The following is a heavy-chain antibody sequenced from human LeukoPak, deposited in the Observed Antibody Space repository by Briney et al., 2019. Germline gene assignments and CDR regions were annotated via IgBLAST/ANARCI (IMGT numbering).Heavy chain of an antibody. V-gene: IGHV3-23*01. D-gene: IGHD6-19*01. Sequence: GGSLRLSCAASGFTFSSYGMSWVRQAPGKGLEWVSAISGSGGSTYYADSVKGRFTISRDNSKNTLYLQMNSLRAEDTAVYYCARDFFRGYSSGWYGLFDYWGQGTLVTVSS. CDR1: GFTFSSYG. J-gene: IGHJ4*02. CDR3: ARDFFRGYSSGWYGLFDY. CDR2: ISGSGGST.